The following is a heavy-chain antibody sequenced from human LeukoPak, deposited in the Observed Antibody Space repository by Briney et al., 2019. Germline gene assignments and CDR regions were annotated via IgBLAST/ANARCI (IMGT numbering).Heavy chain of an antibody. CDR2: IYHSGST. V-gene: IGHV4-4*02. CDR3: ARVQGGSALGYYYYGMDV. D-gene: IGHD1-26*01. Sequence: PSETLSLTCAVSGGSISSSNWWSWVRQPPGKGLEWIGEIYHSGSTNYNPSLKSRVTISVDKSKNQFSLKLSSVTAADTAVYYCARVQGGSALGYYYYGMDVWGQGTTLTVSS. J-gene: IGHJ6*02. CDR1: GGSISSSNW.